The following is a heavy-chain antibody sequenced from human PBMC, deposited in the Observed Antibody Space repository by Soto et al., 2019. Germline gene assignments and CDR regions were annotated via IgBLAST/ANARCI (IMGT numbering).Heavy chain of an antibody. V-gene: IGHV4-59*01. Sequence: QVQLQESGPGLVKPSETLSLTCAVSGDSISSYYCRWFRQPPGKGLESIGYLYYGRSANYNPSLKSRVTLSVDTSTNQCSLTLSSMTAADTAVYYCALRSMAVVPEYWGQGTLVTVSS. CDR2: LYYGRSA. J-gene: IGHJ4*02. D-gene: IGHD3-22*01. CDR3: ALRSMAVVPEY. CDR1: GDSISSYY.